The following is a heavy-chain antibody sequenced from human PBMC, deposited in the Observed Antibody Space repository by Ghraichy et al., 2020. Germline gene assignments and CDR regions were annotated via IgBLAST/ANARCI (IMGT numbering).Heavy chain of an antibody. V-gene: IGHV3-30-3*01. CDR1: GFTFSSYA. CDR2: ISYDGSNK. CDR3: AREPGIAVAGKVPHYRGRFDY. D-gene: IGHD6-19*01. Sequence: GGSLRLSCAASGFTFSSYAMHWVRQAPGKGLEWVAVISYDGSNKYYADSVKGRFTISRDNSKNTLYLQMNSLRAEDTAVYYCAREPGIAVAGKVPHYRGRFDYWGQGTLVTVSS. J-gene: IGHJ4*02.